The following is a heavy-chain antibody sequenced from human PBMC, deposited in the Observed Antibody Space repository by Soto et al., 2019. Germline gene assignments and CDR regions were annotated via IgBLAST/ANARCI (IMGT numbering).Heavy chain of an antibody. D-gene: IGHD3-3*01. V-gene: IGHV2-5*02. CDR2: VYWDDDK. CDR1: GLSLSTSGVA. J-gene: IGHJ5*02. Sequence: QITLKESGPTLVKPTQTLTLTCSFSGLSLSTSGVAACWIRQRPGKGLEGLALVYWDDDKRYSPSLRDRLNIDMDTSNNKLFLTLTNMDPADTATYYFAHSQAYRIFGVVIGVPWFDPWGQG. CDR3: AHSQAYRIFGVVIGVPWFDP.